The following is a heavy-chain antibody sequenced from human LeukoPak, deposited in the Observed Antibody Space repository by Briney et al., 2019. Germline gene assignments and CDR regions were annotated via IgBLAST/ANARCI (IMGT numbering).Heavy chain of an antibody. CDR2: IRYDGSNK. Sequence: PGGSLRLSCAASGFTFSSYGMHWVRQAPGKGLEWVAFIRYDGSNKCYADSVKGRFTISRDNSKNTLYLQMNSLRAEDTAVYYCAKYGIVVAGKGLPDWWGQGTLVTVSS. D-gene: IGHD6-19*01. CDR1: GFTFSSYG. CDR3: AKYGIVVAGKGLPDW. V-gene: IGHV3-30*02. J-gene: IGHJ4*02.